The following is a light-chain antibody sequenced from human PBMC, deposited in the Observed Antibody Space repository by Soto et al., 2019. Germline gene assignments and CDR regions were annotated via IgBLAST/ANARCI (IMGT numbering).Light chain of an antibody. V-gene: IGKV1-5*03. Sequence: DIQMTQSPSILSASVGDRLTITCRASQSISTYLAWYQQKPGKAPKLLIYKASTSETGVPSRFSGSGSGTEFTLTISSLQPDDFATYYCQQYNSYSGVFGQGTKVEIK. CDR2: KAS. CDR3: QQYNSYSGV. CDR1: QSISTY. J-gene: IGKJ1*01.